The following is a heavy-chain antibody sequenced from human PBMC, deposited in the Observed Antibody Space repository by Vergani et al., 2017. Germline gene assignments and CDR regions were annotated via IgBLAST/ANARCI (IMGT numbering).Heavy chain of an antibody. CDR3: ARARPSLGLRRGSFYFDY. D-gene: IGHD1-26*01. J-gene: IGHJ4*02. CDR1: GFTFSSYG. V-gene: IGHV3-30*03. CDR2: ISYDGSNK. Sequence: QVQLVESGGGVVQPGRSLRLSCAASGFTFSSYGMHWVRQAPGKGLEWVAVISYDGSNKYYADSVKGRFTISRDNSKNTLYLQMNSLRAEDTAVYYCARARPSLGLRRGSFYFDYWGQGTLVTVSS.